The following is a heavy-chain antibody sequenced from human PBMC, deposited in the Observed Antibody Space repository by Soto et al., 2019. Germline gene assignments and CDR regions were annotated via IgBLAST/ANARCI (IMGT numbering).Heavy chain of an antibody. D-gene: IGHD1-26*01. CDR2: ISSSSSYI. Sequence: GGSLRLSCAASGFTFSSYSMSWVRQAPGKGLECVSSISSSSSYIYYADSVKGRFTISRDNAKNSLYLQMNSLRAEDTAVYYCARDIYEWQLPRGYLDYWGQGNLVTVSS. CDR3: ARDIYEWQLPRGYLDY. V-gene: IGHV3-21*01. J-gene: IGHJ4*02. CDR1: GFTFSSYS.